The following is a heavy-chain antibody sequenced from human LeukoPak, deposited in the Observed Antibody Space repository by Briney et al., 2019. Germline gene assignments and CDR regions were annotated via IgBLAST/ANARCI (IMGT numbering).Heavy chain of an antibody. D-gene: IGHD5-12*01. CDR1: GFRFNSYG. CDR3: ARVGLDRRGYSGYEAFDY. CDR2: ISAGGDRT. J-gene: IGHJ4*02. V-gene: IGHV3-23*01. Sequence: PGGSLRLSCAASGFRFNSYGMTWVRLAPGKGLEWVSAISAGGDRTYYADAVKGRFTISRDNAKNSLYLQINSLRAEDTAVYYCARVGLDRRGYSGYEAFDYWGQGTLVTVSS.